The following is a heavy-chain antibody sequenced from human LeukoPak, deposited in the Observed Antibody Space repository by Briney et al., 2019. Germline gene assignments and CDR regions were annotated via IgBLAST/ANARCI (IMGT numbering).Heavy chain of an antibody. D-gene: IGHD5-12*01. V-gene: IGHV3-33*06. J-gene: IGHJ4*02. CDR3: AKTYSRESGYDFFFHY. CDR1: GFSFSNYG. Sequence: GGSLRPSCAASGFSFSNYGFHWVRQAPGKGLDWVSAISYDGKNIHYADSVKGRFTISRDNSRNTVYLQMNSLRVEDTAVYYCAKTYSRESGYDFFFHYWGQGTRVTVSS. CDR2: ISYDGKNI.